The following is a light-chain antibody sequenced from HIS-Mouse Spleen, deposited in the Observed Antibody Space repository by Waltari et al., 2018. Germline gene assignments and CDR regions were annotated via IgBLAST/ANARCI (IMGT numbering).Light chain of an antibody. Sequence: SYQLADPPSLSVSPPQTDGHTCPGEALPKKYTYSYQQKSGQAPVLVIYEDSKRPSGIPERFSGSNSGTMATLTISGVQVEDEADYYCYSSDSSGNHRVFGGGTKLTVL. CDR2: EDS. CDR3: YSSDSSGNHRV. CDR1: ALPKKY. V-gene: IGLV3-10*01. J-gene: IGLJ2*01.